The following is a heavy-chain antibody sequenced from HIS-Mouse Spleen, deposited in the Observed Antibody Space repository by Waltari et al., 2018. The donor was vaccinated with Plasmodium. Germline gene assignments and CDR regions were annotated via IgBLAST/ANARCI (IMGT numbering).Heavy chain of an antibody. Sequence: EVQLVGSGGGLLQPGGYLRRSCAACGFTFSIYWMSWVGQSPGKGLEWLANIKQDGSEKYYVDSVKGRFTISRDNAKNSLYLQMNSLRAEDTAVYYCASSWYWYFDLWGRGTLVTVSS. CDR1: GFTFSIYW. CDR3: ASSWYWYFDL. CDR2: IKQDGSEK. V-gene: IGHV3-7*01. D-gene: IGHD6-13*01. J-gene: IGHJ2*01.